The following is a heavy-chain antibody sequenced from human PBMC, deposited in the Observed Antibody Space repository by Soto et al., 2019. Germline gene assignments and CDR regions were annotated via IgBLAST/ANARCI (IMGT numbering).Heavy chain of an antibody. J-gene: IGHJ4*02. CDR3: AKGRRIVPADTFLN. D-gene: IGHD2-2*01. CDR1: GFTFSSYA. Sequence: GGSLRLSCTASGFTFSSYAMNWVRQAPGKGLERVSVISGSGSSTYYADSVKGRFTISRDNSKNTVYLQMTSLRAEDTAVYYCAKGRRIVPADTFLNWGQGTLVTVSS. CDR2: ISGSGSST. V-gene: IGHV3-23*01.